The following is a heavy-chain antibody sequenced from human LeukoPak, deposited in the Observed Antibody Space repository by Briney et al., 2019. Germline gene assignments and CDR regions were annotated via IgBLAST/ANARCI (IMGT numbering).Heavy chain of an antibody. J-gene: IGHJ5*02. D-gene: IGHD1-1*01. CDR1: GGSFSDYY. CDR3: ARGRTGSP. CDR2: INHSRGT. V-gene: IGHV4-34*01. Sequence: SETLSLTCAVYGGSFSDYYWSWIRQSPGKGLEWIGEINHSRGTNYNPSLKSRVSISVDTSKKQFSLKLSSVTAADTAVYYCARGRTGSPWGQGTLVTVSS.